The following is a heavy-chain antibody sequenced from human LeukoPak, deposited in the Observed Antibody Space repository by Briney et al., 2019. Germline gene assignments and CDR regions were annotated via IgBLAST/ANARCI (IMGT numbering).Heavy chain of an antibody. Sequence: SETLSLTCTVSGGSISSYYWSWIRQPPGKGLEWIGYIYYSGSTNYNPSLESRVTISVDTSKNQFSLKLSSVTAADTAVYYCARGQGRYDSSVVSHWGQGTLVTVSS. CDR2: IYYSGST. CDR1: GGSISSYY. J-gene: IGHJ4*02. CDR3: ARGQGRYDSSVVSH. D-gene: IGHD3-22*01. V-gene: IGHV4-59*01.